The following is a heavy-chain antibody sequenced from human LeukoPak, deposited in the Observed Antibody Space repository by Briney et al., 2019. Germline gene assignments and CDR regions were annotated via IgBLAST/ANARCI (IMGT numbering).Heavy chain of an antibody. Sequence: GASVKLSCKASVYTFTGYYMHWVRQAPGQGLEWMGWINPNSGGTNYAQKFQGRVTMTRDTSISTAYMELSRLRSDDTAVYYCARDRTRYSSSDYWGQGTLVTVSS. J-gene: IGHJ4*02. D-gene: IGHD6-6*01. CDR2: INPNSGGT. V-gene: IGHV1-2*02. CDR3: ARDRTRYSSSDY. CDR1: VYTFTGYY.